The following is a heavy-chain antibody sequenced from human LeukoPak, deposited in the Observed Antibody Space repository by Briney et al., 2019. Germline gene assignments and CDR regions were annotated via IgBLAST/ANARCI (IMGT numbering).Heavy chain of an antibody. V-gene: IGHV4-34*01. J-gene: IGHJ4*02. CDR3: ARASRSNYYGSGNFDY. CDR2: INHSGST. D-gene: IGHD3-10*01. Sequence: PSETLSLTCAVYGGSFSGYYWGWIRQPPGKGLEWIGEINHSGSTNYNPSLKSRVTISVDTSKNQFSLKLSSVTAADTAVYYCARASRSNYYGSGNFDYWGQGTLVTVSS. CDR1: GGSFSGYY.